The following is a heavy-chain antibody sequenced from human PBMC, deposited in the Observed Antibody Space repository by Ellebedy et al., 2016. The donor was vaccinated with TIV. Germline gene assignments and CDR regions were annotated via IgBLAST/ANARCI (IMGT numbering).Heavy chain of an antibody. V-gene: IGHV4-61*01. CDR1: GGSVSSGSYY. CDR3: ARDPVLLRGSGYYYGMDV. CDR2: IYYSGST. J-gene: IGHJ6*02. D-gene: IGHD3-10*01. Sequence: MPSETLSLTCTVSGGSVSSGSYYWSWIRQPPGKGLEWIGYIYYSGSTNYNPSLKSRVTISVDTSKNQFSLKLSSVTAADTAVYYCARDPVLLRGSGYYYGMDVWGQGTTVTVSS.